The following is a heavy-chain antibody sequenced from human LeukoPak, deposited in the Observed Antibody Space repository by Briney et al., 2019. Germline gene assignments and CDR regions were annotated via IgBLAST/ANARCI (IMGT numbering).Heavy chain of an antibody. CDR3: AIAEAAMGYFDY. CDR1: GYTFISYY. CDR2: MNPNSGNT. D-gene: IGHD5-18*01. V-gene: IGHV1-8*01. Sequence: GASVKVSCKASGYTFISYYMNRVRQATGQGLEWMGWMNPNSGNTGYAQKSQGRGTITRNTSISTDYMELSTLRSEDTAGYYCAIAEAAMGYFDYWGQGTLVTVSS. J-gene: IGHJ4*02.